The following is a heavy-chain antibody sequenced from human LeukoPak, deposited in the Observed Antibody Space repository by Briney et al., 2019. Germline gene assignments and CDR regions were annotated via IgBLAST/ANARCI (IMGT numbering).Heavy chain of an antibody. CDR1: GFAFSTYC. D-gene: IGHD1-26*01. V-gene: IGHV3-7*03. CDR2: IDQDGTDR. CDR3: TREQPSGGNSRGWFDP. J-gene: IGHJ5*02. Sequence: GGSLRLSCAASGFAFSTYCMSWVRQAPGKGLEWVANIDQDGTDRYYGDSVKGRFTISRDNSKNTLYLQMNSLRAEDTAVYYCTREQPSGGNSRGWFDPWGQGTLVTVSS.